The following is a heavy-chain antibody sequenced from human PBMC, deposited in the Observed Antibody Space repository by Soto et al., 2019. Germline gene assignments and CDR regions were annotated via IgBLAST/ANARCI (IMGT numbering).Heavy chain of an antibody. CDR3: ATKLGFTRLTYFDL. CDR2: IAPNNGNT. D-gene: IGHD3-22*01. CDR1: GYKFTDHR. Sequence: QVQLVQSGAEVRKPGASVKVSCQTSGYKFTDHRIHWVRQAPGQGLEWMGWIAPNNGNTHYVPKFKGRGSMTSDTSTSTAHMELAELTSDDTAVYYCATKLGFTRLTYFDLWGRGTLVTVSS. V-gene: IGHV1-2*02. J-gene: IGHJ2*01.